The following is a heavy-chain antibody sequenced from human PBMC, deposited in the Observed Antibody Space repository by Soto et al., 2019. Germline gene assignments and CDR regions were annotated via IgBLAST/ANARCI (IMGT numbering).Heavy chain of an antibody. Sequence: QVPLQESGPGLVKPSQTLSVTCAISGDSVSGNSAAWNWIRLSPSRGLEWLARTYYRSRWYNDYAVSGRSRITANADTSKNQFCLQLTSVTLADTAIYYCAGTTSHHWPYRDVWGRGTTVTVPS. CDR1: GDSVSGNSAA. CDR2: TYYRSRWYN. J-gene: IGHJ6*03. D-gene: IGHD1-1*01. V-gene: IGHV6-1*01. CDR3: AGTTSHHWPYRDV.